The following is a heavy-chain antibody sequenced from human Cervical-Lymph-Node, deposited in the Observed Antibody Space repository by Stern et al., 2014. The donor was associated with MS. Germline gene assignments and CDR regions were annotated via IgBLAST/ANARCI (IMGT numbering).Heavy chain of an antibody. Sequence: QVQLVQSGAEVKKPGASVKVSCKASGSNFFFYALNWVRQAPGKSFKWMGWINAGNGNTKYSQKFQGRVTITRDTSASTVYMELSSLRSEDTAVYSCARGRSGSHKDYDYWGQGTLVTVSS. CDR2: INAGNGNT. CDR1: GSNFFFYA. D-gene: IGHD1-26*01. V-gene: IGHV1-3*01. J-gene: IGHJ4*02. CDR3: ARGRSGSHKDYDY.